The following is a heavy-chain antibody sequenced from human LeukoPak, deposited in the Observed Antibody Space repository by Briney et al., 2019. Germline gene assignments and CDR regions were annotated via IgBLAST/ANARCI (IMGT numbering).Heavy chain of an antibody. J-gene: IGHJ5*02. Sequence: ASVKVSCKASGGTFSSYAISWVRQAPGQGLEWMGGIIPIFGTANYAQKFQGGVTITADESTSTAYMELSSLRSEDTAVYYCASVGYCSGGSWPCSNWFDPWGQGTLVTVSS. CDR2: IIPIFGTA. D-gene: IGHD2-15*01. CDR1: GGTFSSYA. V-gene: IGHV1-69*13. CDR3: ASVGYCSGGSWPCSNWFDP.